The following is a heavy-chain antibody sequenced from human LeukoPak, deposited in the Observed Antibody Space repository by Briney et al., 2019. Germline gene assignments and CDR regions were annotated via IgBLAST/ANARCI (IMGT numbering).Heavy chain of an antibody. D-gene: IGHD3-3*01. CDR3: ARVSQPPDLTGYDFWSGQGFVEDC. CDR1: GFTVSSNY. CDR2: IYSGAST. J-gene: IGHJ4*02. Sequence: GGSLTLSCAASGFTVSSNYMSWVRQAPGTGLERDSVIYSGASTYYADSVNGRFTISRDNSKNTQYLQMNSLRAQDTAVYYCARVSQPPDLTGYDFWSGQGFVEDCWGQGTLVTVSS. V-gene: IGHV3-66*02.